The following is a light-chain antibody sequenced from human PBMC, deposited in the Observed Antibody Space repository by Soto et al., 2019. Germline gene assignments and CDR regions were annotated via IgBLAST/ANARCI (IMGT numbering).Light chain of an antibody. Sequence: EIVLTQSPGTLSLSPVERATLSCRAGQSVSSNYLGWYQQKPGQAPRLLIYGASSRATGIPDRFSGSGSGTDFTLTISRLEPEDFAVYYCQQYGTSVWTFGQGTKVDIK. V-gene: IGKV3-20*01. CDR1: QSVSSNY. CDR2: GAS. J-gene: IGKJ1*01. CDR3: QQYGTSVWT.